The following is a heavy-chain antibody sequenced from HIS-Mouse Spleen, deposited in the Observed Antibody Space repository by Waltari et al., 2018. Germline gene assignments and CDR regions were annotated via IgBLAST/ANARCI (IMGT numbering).Heavy chain of an antibody. CDR3: AREIPYSSSWYDWYFDL. D-gene: IGHD6-13*01. CDR1: GGSISSSSYY. Sequence: QLQLQESGPGLVKPSETLSLTCTVSGGSISSSSYYWGWIRQPPGKGRGWIGSIYYSGGTYNNPSLKSRVTMSVATSQNQFSLKLSSVTAADTAVYYCAREIPYSSSWYDWYFDLWGRGTLVTVSS. V-gene: IGHV4-39*07. J-gene: IGHJ2*01. CDR2: IYYSGGT.